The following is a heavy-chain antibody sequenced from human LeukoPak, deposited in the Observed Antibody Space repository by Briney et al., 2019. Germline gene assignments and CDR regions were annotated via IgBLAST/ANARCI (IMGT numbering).Heavy chain of an antibody. Sequence: GGSLRLSCAATGFTFRSYAMSWVRQAPGKGLEWVGRIKSKTDGGTTDYAAPVKGRFAISRDDSKNTLYLHMNSLKTEDTAVYYCTTDSVYDFWSGYYRAYYFDYWGQGTLVTVSS. D-gene: IGHD3-3*01. CDR2: IKSKTDGGTT. CDR3: TTDSVYDFWSGYYRAYYFDY. V-gene: IGHV3-15*01. J-gene: IGHJ4*02. CDR1: GFTFRSYA.